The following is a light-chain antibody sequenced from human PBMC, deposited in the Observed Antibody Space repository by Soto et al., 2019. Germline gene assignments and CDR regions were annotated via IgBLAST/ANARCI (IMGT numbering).Light chain of an antibody. J-gene: IGLJ3*02. Sequence: QAVVTQEPSLTVSPGGTVTLTCAPSTGAVTSGYYPNWFQQKPGQAPRALIYTTNNKHSWTPARFSGSLLGGKAALTLSGVQPEDEAEYYCLLMYGAAWVFGGVTKLTVL. CDR1: TGAVTSGYY. CDR3: LLMYGAAWV. CDR2: TTN. V-gene: IGLV7-43*01.